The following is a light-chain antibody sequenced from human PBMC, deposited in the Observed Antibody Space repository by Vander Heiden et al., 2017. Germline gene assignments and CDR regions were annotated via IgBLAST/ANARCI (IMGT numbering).Light chain of an antibody. CDR1: QGISIY. J-gene: IGKJ5*01. CDR3: QQYYSYPRVT. CDR2: AAS. Sequence: AIRMTQSPSSFSASTGDRVTITCRASQGISIYLAWYQQKPGKAPKLLIYAASTLQSAVPSRFSGSGSGTDFTLTISCLQSEDFATYYCQQYYSYPRVTFGQGTRLEIK. V-gene: IGKV1-8*01.